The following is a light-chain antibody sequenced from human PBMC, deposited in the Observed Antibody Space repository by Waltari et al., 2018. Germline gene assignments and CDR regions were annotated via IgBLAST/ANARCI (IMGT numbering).Light chain of an antibody. CDR1: QDIRTC. CDR3: QQDSLFPLYT. Sequence: AIRKTQSPSSVSASAGDPVTITCRVSQDIRTCLSWYQQKLGKAPKLLIFCASCLQSGVPSRFSGSGSWTEFTLTISGLQSEDCATYSCQQDSLFPLYTFGQGTKLEI. V-gene: IGKV1-8*01. CDR2: CAS. J-gene: IGKJ2*01.